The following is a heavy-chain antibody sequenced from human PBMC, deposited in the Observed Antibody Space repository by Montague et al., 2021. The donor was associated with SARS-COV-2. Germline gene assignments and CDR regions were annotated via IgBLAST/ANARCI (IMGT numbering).Heavy chain of an antibody. CDR3: ARLRYGVGPSPILGAGAYYSCCYMDV. CDR2: INHGGST. CDR1: GTSFSGYY. V-gene: IGHV4-34*01. Sequence: SETLSLTCAVHGTSFSGYYWNWIRQPPGKGLEWIGEINHGGSTKYSPSLKSRLTISADTSKNQFSLKLTSVAAADTAVYYCARLRYGVGPSPILGAGAYYSCCYMDVWGRGTTVTVSS. D-gene: IGHD3-10*01. J-gene: IGHJ6*03.